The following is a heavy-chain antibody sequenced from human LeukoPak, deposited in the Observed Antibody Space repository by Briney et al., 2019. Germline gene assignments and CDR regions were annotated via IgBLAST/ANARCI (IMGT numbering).Heavy chain of an antibody. CDR3: VKDLRVGGDY. CDR2: ISTDGGST. Sequence: PGGSLRVSCSGSGFTFSNYPMYWVRQAPGKGLEYVSAISTDGGSTYYADSVKGRFSISRDNSKNTLYLQMSSLRAEDTAVYYCVKDLRVGGDYWGQGTLVTVSS. D-gene: IGHD3-16*01. V-gene: IGHV3-64D*06. CDR1: GFTFSNYP. J-gene: IGHJ4*02.